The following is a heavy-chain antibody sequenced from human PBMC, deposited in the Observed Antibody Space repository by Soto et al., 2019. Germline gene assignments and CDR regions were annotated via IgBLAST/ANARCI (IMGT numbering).Heavy chain of an antibody. CDR2: IYPGDYDT. J-gene: IGHJ6*02. Sequence: GESLKISCKGSGYSLTSYWIGWGRKMPGKGLEWMGIIYPGDYDTRYSPSFQGQVPISADKPISTAYLQWRSLKASDTAMYYCARDAPGGVVGATTYYYYGMDDWGQGTTVTVSS. V-gene: IGHV5-51*04. CDR3: ARDAPGGVVGATTYYYYGMDD. D-gene: IGHD1-26*01. CDR1: GYSLTSYW.